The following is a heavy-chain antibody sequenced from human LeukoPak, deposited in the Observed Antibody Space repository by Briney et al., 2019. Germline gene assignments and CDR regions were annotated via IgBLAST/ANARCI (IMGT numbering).Heavy chain of an antibody. CDR1: GFTVSSNY. CDR3: ARDCSGGSCYSLNGAFDI. V-gene: IGHV3-53*04. D-gene: IGHD2-15*01. J-gene: IGHJ3*02. CDR2: IYSGGST. Sequence: PXGSLRLSCAASGFTVSSNYMSWVRQAPGKGLEWVSVIYSGGSTYYADSVKGRFTISTHNSKTTLYLQMNSLRAEDTAVYYCARDCSGGSCYSLNGAFDIWGQGTMVTVSS.